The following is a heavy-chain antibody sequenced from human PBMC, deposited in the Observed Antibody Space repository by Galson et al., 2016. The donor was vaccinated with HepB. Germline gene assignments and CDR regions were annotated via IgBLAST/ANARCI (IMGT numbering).Heavy chain of an antibody. CDR2: MHTSGWT. Sequence: TLSLTCTVSGGSIISGTYYWTWIRQPAGKGLEWIGRMHTSGWTDYNPTLKSRVTISGDASKNQFSLRLSSVTAADTAVYYCARDEDNSDVFDFWGQGTMVTVSS. CDR3: ARDEDNSDVFDF. D-gene: IGHD2-15*01. V-gene: IGHV4-61*02. CDR1: GGSIISGTYY. J-gene: IGHJ3*01.